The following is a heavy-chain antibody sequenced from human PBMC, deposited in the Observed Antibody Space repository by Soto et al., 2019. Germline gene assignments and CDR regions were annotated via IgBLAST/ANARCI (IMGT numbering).Heavy chain of an antibody. CDR2: IHYNGNT. V-gene: IGHV4-59*01. Sequence: SETQSLTYTVADDYISSYSLISIRQPPGKGLEWIGNIHYNGNTKYSPSLKSRVTMSVDTSKNHFSLKLISVTTADTAVYFCAREGNIGRWIQPIDSWGQGTLVTVSS. J-gene: IGHJ4*02. D-gene: IGHD2-2*03. CDR1: DDYISSYS. CDR3: AREGNIGRWIQPIDS.